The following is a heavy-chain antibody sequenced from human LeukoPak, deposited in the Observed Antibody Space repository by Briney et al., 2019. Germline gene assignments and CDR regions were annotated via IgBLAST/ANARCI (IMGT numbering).Heavy chain of an antibody. Sequence: GGSLRLSCAASGFTFSNFWMHWVRQAPGKGLVWVPRIHGDGSTTTYADSVKGRFTISRDNAKNTLYLQMNSLRAEDTAVYYCASLVTATPFDYWGQGALVTVSS. CDR3: ASLVTATPFDY. CDR1: GFTFSNFW. V-gene: IGHV3-74*01. CDR2: IHGDGSTT. J-gene: IGHJ4*02. D-gene: IGHD2-21*02.